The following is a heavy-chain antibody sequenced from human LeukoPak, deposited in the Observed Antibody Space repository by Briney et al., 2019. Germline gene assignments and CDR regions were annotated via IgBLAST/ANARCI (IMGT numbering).Heavy chain of an antibody. CDR2: IYYSGST. Sequence: SETLSLTCTVSGGSISSYYWSWIRQPPGKGLEGIGYIYYSGSTNYNPSLKSRVTISVDTSKNQFSLKLSSVTAADTAVYYCARRDYSALNYYYGMDVWGQGTTVTVSS. CDR3: ARRDYSALNYYYGMDV. V-gene: IGHV4-59*08. CDR1: GGSISSYY. D-gene: IGHD2-15*01. J-gene: IGHJ6*02.